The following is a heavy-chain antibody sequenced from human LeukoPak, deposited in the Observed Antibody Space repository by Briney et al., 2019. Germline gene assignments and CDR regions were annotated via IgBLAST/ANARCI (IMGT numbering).Heavy chain of an antibody. Sequence: PGGSLRLSCAASGFTFDDYGMHWVRQPPGKGLEWVSAISGSGGSTYYADSVKGRFTISRDNSKNTLYLQMNSLRAEDTAVYYCAKTYGGNWIDYWGQGTLVTVSS. V-gene: IGHV3-23*01. J-gene: IGHJ4*02. CDR3: AKTYGGNWIDY. D-gene: IGHD4-23*01. CDR1: GFTFDDYG. CDR2: ISGSGGST.